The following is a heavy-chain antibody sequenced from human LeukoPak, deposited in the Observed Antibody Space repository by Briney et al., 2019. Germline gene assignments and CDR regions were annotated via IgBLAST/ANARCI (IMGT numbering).Heavy chain of an antibody. V-gene: IGHV1-69*13. CDR3: AREGYSYGDY. J-gene: IGHJ4*02. D-gene: IGHD5-18*01. CDR2: IIPIFGTA. CDR1: GGTFSSYA. Sequence: GASVKVSCKASGGTFSSYAISWVRQAPGQGLEWMGGIIPIFGTANYAQKFQGRVTITADESTSTAYMGLSSLRSEDTAVYYCAREGYSYGDYWGQGTLVTVSS.